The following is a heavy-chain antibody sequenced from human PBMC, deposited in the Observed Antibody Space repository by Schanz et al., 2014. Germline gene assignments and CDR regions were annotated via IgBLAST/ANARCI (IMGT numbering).Heavy chain of an antibody. CDR3: AKDRGYYRVSGSYRELEY. V-gene: IGHV3-23*01. CDR1: GFIFGSSV. Sequence: EVQLLESGGGLIQPGGSLRLSCAASGFIFGSSVMAWVRQAPGKGLEWVSGITGASDHIDYAESVKGRFTISRDNSKNTLYLQMNSLRPEDTAVYYCAKDRGYYRVSGSYRELEYWGQGTLVTVSS. D-gene: IGHD3-10*01. CDR2: ITGASDHI. J-gene: IGHJ4*02.